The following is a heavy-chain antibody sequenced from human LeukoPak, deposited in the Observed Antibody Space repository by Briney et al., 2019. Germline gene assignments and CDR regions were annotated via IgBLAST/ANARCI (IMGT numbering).Heavy chain of an antibody. CDR3: ARDYYDSSGYYDY. CDR1: GFTFSSYA. V-gene: IGHV3-23*01. CDR2: ISGSGGST. Sequence: GSLRLSCAASGFTFSSYAMSWVRQAPGKGLEWVSAISGSGGSTYYADSVKGRFTISRDNAKNSLYLQMNSLRAEDTAVYYCARDYYDSSGYYDYWGQGTLVTVSS. D-gene: IGHD3-22*01. J-gene: IGHJ4*02.